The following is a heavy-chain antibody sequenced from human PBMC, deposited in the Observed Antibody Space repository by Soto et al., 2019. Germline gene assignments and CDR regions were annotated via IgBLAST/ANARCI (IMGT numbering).Heavy chain of an antibody. CDR1: GGTFSSYA. D-gene: IGHD5-12*01. J-gene: IGHJ6*02. V-gene: IGHV1-69*01. Sequence: QVQLVQSGAEVKKPGSSVKVSCKASGGTFSSYAISWVRQAPGQGLEWMGGIIPIFGTANYAQKFQGRVTITADESTSTAYMELSSLRSEDTAVYYCARGRAYSGYGDYYYGMDVWGQGTTVTVSS. CDR3: ARGRAYSGYGDYYYGMDV. CDR2: IIPIFGTA.